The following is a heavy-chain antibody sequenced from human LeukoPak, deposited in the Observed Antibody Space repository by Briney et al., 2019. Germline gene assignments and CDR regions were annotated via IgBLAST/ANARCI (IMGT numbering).Heavy chain of an antibody. CDR1: GFTFSSYS. D-gene: IGHD2/OR15-2a*01. Sequence: GGSLRLSCAASGFTFSSYSMNWVRQAPGKGLEWVSYISGSSSTIYYSDSVKGRFTISRDNAKNSLYLKMNSLRDEDTAVYYCARRVSTSNTYNWFDPWGQGTLVTVSS. V-gene: IGHV3-48*02. CDR2: ISGSSSTI. CDR3: ARRVSTSNTYNWFDP. J-gene: IGHJ5*02.